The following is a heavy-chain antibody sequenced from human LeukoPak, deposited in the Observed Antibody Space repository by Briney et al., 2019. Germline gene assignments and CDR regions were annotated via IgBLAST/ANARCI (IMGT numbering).Heavy chain of an antibody. CDR1: GFTFSSSW. CDR2: IKSDGSGA. Sequence: AGGSLRLSCAASGFTFSSSWMHWVRHAPGKGLVWVSRIKSDGSGATYADSVKGRFTISRDNAKNTLYLQMNSLRAEDTAVYYCARDRYYVLDYWGLGILVTVSS. J-gene: IGHJ4*02. D-gene: IGHD3-10*02. V-gene: IGHV3-74*03. CDR3: ARDRYYVLDY.